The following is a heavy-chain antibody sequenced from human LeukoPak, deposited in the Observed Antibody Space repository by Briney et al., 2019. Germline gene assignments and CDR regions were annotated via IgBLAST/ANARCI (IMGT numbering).Heavy chain of an antibody. J-gene: IGHJ6*03. V-gene: IGHV5-51*01. CDR1: GYSFTSYW. D-gene: IGHD6-13*01. Sequence: GESLKISCKGPGYSFTSYWIGWVRQMPGKGLERMGIIYPGDSDTRYSPSFQGQVTISADKSISTAYLQWSSLKALDTAMYYCARQTSSWYVHYYYYMDVWGKGTTVTVS. CDR3: ARQTSSWYVHYYYYMDV. CDR2: IYPGDSDT.